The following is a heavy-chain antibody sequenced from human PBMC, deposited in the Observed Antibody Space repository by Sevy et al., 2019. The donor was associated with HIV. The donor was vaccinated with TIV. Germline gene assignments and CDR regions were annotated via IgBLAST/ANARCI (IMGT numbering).Heavy chain of an antibody. CDR2: ISYDGSNK. V-gene: IGHV3-30-3*01. J-gene: IGHJ3*02. CDR3: ARAYAFDI. Sequence: GGSLRLSCAASGFTFSSYAMHWVRQAPGKGLEWVAVISYDGSNKYYADSVKGRFTISSDNSKNTLYLQMNSLRAEDTAVYYCARAYAFDIWGQGTMVTVSS. CDR1: GFTFSSYA.